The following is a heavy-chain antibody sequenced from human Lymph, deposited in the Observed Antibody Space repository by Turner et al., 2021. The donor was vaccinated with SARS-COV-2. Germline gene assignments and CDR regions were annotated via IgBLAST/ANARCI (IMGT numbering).Heavy chain of an antibody. D-gene: IGHD6-19*01. V-gene: IGHV1-24*01. CDR3: ATDRKKWLVQTGDGMDV. J-gene: IGHJ6*02. Sequence: QVQLVQSGAEVKKPGASVKVSCKVSGYILTELSMHWVRQAPGKGLEWMGGFDPEDGATIYAQKFQGRVTMTEDTSIDTVYMELSTLRSEDTAVYYCATDRKKWLVQTGDGMDVWGQGTTVTVSS. CDR1: GYILTELS. CDR2: FDPEDGAT.